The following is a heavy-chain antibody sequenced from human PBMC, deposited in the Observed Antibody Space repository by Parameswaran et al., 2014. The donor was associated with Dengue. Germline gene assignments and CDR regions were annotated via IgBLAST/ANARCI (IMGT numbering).Heavy chain of an antibody. Sequence: WVRQAPGQGLEWMGGIIPIFGTANYAQKFQGRVTITADESTSTAYMELSSLRSEDTAVYYCARYCSSTSCYLSNLGPPYGMDVWGQGTTVTVSS. V-gene: IGHV1-69*01. CDR3: ARYCSSTSCYLSNLGPPYGMDV. J-gene: IGHJ6*02. CDR2: IIPIFGTA. D-gene: IGHD2-2*01.